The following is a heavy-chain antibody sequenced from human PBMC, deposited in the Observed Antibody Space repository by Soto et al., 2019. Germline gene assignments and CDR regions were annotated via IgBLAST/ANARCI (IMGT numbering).Heavy chain of an antibody. V-gene: IGHV2-5*02. Sequence: QITLKESGPTQVNPTQTLTLTCSFSGFSLNTDGEGVGWVRQPPGEALEWLALIYRDDDERYSPSLKTRLTITKDPSKNQVVLIMTNMDPVDTATYYCAHSRNLITEDAQVGDFDYWGQGTLVTVSS. D-gene: IGHD3-10*01. CDR3: AHSRNLITEDAQVGDFDY. CDR1: GFSLNTDGEG. J-gene: IGHJ4*02. CDR2: IYRDDDE.